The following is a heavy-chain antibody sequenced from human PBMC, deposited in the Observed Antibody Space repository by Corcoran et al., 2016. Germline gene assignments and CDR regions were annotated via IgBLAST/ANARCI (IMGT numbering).Heavy chain of an antibody. V-gene: IGHV1-69*01. Sequence: QVQLVQSGAEVKKPGSSVKVSCKASGGTFSSYAISWVRQAPGQGLEWMGGIIPIFGTANYAQKFQGRVTITADESTSTAYMELSSLRSEDTAVYYCARRTIFGESRTNNAFDIWGQGTMVTVSS. J-gene: IGHJ3*02. CDR1: GGTFSSYA. D-gene: IGHD3-10*02. CDR3: ARRTIFGESRTNNAFDI. CDR2: IIPIFGTA.